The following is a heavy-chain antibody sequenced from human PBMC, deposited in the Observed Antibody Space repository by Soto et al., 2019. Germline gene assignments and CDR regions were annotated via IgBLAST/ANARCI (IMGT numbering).Heavy chain of an antibody. V-gene: IGHV3-23*01. CDR1: GFTFSSYA. CDR2: ISGSGGST. Sequence: GGSLRLSCAASGFTFSSYAMSCVRQAPGKGPEWASAISGSGGSTYYADSVKGRFTISRDNSKNTLYLQMNSLRAEDTAVYYCAKDAPVTTLAVIYFDYWGQGTLVTVSS. D-gene: IGHD4-17*01. J-gene: IGHJ4*02. CDR3: AKDAPVTTLAVIYFDY.